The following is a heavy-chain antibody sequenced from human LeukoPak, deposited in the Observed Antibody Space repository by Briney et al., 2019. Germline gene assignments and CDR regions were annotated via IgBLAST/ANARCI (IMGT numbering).Heavy chain of an antibody. CDR1: GFTSSSYW. Sequence: GGSLRLSCAASGFTSSSYWMSWVRQAPGKGLEWVAVISYDGSNKYYADSVKGRFTISRDNSKNTLYLQMNSLRAEDTAVYYCAKLRNDDYGDTRAFDIWGQGTMVTVSS. CDR2: ISYDGSNK. CDR3: AKLRNDDYGDTRAFDI. D-gene: IGHD4-17*01. V-gene: IGHV3-30*18. J-gene: IGHJ3*02.